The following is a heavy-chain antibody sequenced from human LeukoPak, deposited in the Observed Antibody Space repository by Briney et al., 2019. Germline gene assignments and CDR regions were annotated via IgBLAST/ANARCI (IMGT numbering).Heavy chain of an antibody. D-gene: IGHD6-6*01. V-gene: IGHV4-39*07. CDR1: GDSISTSTYY. J-gene: IGHJ5*02. Sequence: KPSETLSLTCTVSGDSISTSTYYWGWIRQPPGKGLEWIGSIFYSGSTYYNPSLKSRVTISVDTSKNQFSLKLSSVTAADTAVYYCARGRSWRSSSFGFWFDPWGQGTLVTVSS. CDR3: ARGRSWRSSSFGFWFDP. CDR2: IFYSGST.